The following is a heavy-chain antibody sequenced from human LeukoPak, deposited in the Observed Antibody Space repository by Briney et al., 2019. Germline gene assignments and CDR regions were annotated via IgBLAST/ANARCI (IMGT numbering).Heavy chain of an antibody. J-gene: IGHJ4*02. CDR2: INPNSGDT. CDR1: GGTFSSYA. CDR3: ARVAGSSGYYSLFDY. Sequence: GASVKVSCKASGGTFSSYAISWVRQAPGQGLEWMGRINPNSGDTNYAQKFQGRVTMTRDTSISTAYMELSRLRSDDTAVYYCARVAGSSGYYSLFDYWGQGTLVTVSS. D-gene: IGHD3-22*01. V-gene: IGHV1-2*06.